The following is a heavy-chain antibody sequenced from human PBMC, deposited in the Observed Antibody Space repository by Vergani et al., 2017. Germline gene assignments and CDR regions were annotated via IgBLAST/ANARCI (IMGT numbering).Heavy chain of an antibody. Sequence: QVQLVQSGAEVKKPGSSVKVSCKASGGTFSSYAISWVRQAPGQGLEWMGRIIPIFGTANYAQKFQGRVTITADESTSTAYMELSSLRSEDTAVYYCASSYCGGDGYINWFDPWGQGTLVTVSS. J-gene: IGHJ5*02. V-gene: IGHV1-69*18. CDR3: ASSYCGGDGYINWFDP. CDR1: GGTFSSYA. D-gene: IGHD2-21*02. CDR2: IIPIFGTA.